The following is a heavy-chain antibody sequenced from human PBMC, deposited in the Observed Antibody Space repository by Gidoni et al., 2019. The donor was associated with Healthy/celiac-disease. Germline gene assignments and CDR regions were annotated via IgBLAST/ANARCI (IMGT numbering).Heavy chain of an antibody. J-gene: IGHJ5*02. D-gene: IGHD3-10*01. CDR3: TRDLTMVRGPGWFDP. V-gene: IGHV3-21*01. Sequence: EVQLVESGGGLVKPGGSLRLSCAAYGFTFSSYSMNWVRQAPGTGLEWVSSISSSSSYIYYADSVKGRFTISRDNAKNSLYLQMNSLRAEDTAVYYCTRDLTMVRGPGWFDPWGQGTLVTVSS. CDR1: GFTFSSYS. CDR2: ISSSSSYI.